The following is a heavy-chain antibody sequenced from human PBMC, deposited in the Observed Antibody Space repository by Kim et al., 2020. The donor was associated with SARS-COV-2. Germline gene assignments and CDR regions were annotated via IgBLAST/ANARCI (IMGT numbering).Heavy chain of an antibody. Sequence: GESLKISCKGSGYSFTSYWIGWVRQMPGKGLEWMGIIYPGDSDTRYSPSFQGQVTISADKSISTAYLQWSSLKASDTAMYYCARHGRYDYVWGSYRNKYYFDYWGQGTLVTVSS. J-gene: IGHJ4*02. V-gene: IGHV5-51*01. D-gene: IGHD3-16*02. CDR1: GYSFTSYW. CDR2: IYPGDSDT. CDR3: ARHGRYDYVWGSYRNKYYFDY.